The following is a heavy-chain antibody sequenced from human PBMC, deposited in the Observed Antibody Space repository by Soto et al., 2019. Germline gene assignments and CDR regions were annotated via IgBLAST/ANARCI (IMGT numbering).Heavy chain of an antibody. D-gene: IGHD2-15*01. CDR1: SGSVTSDHW. J-gene: IGHJ6*03. Sequence: QVQLQESGPGLVKPSETLSLTCAVFSGSVTSDHWWSWVRQPPGKGLEGIGEVYHTGRANYSASLDSRVTISVDTSKNQFSLRLSSVTAADTAVYYCVRNGFYCIDVWGKGTSVTVSS. CDR3: VRNGFYCIDV. V-gene: IGHV4-4*02. CDR2: VYHTGRA.